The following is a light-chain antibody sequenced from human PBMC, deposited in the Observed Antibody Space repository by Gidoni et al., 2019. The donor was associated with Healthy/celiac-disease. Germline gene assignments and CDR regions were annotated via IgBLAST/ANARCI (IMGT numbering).Light chain of an antibody. V-gene: IGKV1-39*01. J-gene: IGKJ4*01. Sequence: DIQMTQSPSSLSASVGDRVTITCRASQSISSYLNWYQQKPGKAPKLLIYAASSLQSGVPSRFSGSGSGTDFTLTISSLHPEDFATYYCQQSYSFSPLTFGGGTKVEIK. CDR3: QQSYSFSPLT. CDR1: QSISSY. CDR2: AAS.